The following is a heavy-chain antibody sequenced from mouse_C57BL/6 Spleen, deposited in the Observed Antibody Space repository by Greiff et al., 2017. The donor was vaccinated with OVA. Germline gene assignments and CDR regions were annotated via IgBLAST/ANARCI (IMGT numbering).Heavy chain of an antibody. CDR1: GYTFTSYW. CDR3: ARSAPDYDPYNFDY. J-gene: IGHJ2*01. CDR2: IHPNSGST. V-gene: IGHV1-64*01. D-gene: IGHD2-4*01. Sequence: QVQLQQPGAELVKPGASVKLSCKASGYTFTSYWMHWVKQRPGQGLEWIGMIHPNSGSTNYNEKFKSKATLTVDKSSSTAYMQLSSLTSEDAAVYYCARSAPDYDPYNFDYWGQGTTRTVSS.